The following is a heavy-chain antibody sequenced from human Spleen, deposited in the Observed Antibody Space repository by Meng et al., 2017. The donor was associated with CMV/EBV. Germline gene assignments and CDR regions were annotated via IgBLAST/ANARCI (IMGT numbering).Heavy chain of an antibody. Sequence: LSLTCAASGFIFSSYAMTWVRQAPGKGLEWVSAISSSGTSTYYADSVKGRFTIFRDNSKNTLYLQMNSLRAEDTAIYYCTKGVFSSSSRRPYYFYGLDVWGQGTTVTVSS. D-gene: IGHD6-6*01. CDR3: TKGVFSSSSRRPYYFYGLDV. CDR2: ISSSGTST. J-gene: IGHJ6*02. CDR1: GFIFSSYA. V-gene: IGHV3-23*01.